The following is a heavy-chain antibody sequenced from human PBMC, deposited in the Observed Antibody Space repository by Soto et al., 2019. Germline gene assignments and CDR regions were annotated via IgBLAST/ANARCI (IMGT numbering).Heavy chain of an antibody. CDR1: GYNFTNFG. D-gene: IGHD1-26*01. CDR2: ISPYSGNT. V-gene: IGHV1-18*01. CDR3: AKLATYSTISPFDI. J-gene: IGHJ3*02. Sequence: GASVKVSCKASGYNFTNFGINWLRKAPGQGLEWAGWISPYSGNTNYAQKFRGRVTMTTDATTAYMELRSLRSDDAAVYYCAKLATYSTISPFDIWGQGTMVTVS.